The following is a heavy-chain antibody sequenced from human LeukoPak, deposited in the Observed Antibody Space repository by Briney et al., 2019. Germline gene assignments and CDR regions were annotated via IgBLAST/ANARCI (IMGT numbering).Heavy chain of an antibody. D-gene: IGHD3-22*01. CDR1: GGTFSSYA. CDR3: ARDNGRDERRCYYRSDWFDP. CDR2: IIPIFGTA. J-gene: IGHJ5*02. V-gene: IGHV1-69*05. Sequence: SVKVSCKASGGTFSSYAIRWVRQAPGQGLEWMGGIIPIFGTANYAQKFQGRVTITTDESTSTAYMELSSLRSEDTAVYDCARDNGRDERRCYYRSDWFDPWGQGTLVTVSS.